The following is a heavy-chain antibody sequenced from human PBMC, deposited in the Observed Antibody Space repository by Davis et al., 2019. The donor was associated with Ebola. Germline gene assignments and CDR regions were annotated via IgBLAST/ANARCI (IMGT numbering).Heavy chain of an antibody. CDR1: GFTFSTYS. V-gene: IGHV3-7*01. D-gene: IGHD3-10*01. CDR2: IKRDGSEK. CDR3: ARGITLDY. Sequence: GESLKISCAASGFTFSTYSMSWVRQAPGKGLEWVANIKRDGSEKYYVDSVKGRFAISRDNAKNSLYLQMDSLRAEDTAVYYCARGITLDYWGQGTLVTVSS. J-gene: IGHJ4*02.